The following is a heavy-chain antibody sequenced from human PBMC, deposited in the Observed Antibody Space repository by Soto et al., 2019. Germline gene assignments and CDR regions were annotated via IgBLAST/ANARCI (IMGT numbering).Heavy chain of an antibody. CDR3: AREEGYSSSPGDYYGMDV. CDR1: GGTFSSYA. V-gene: IGHV1-69*13. J-gene: IGHJ6*02. CDR2: IIPIFGTA. Sequence: SVKVSCKASGGTFSSYAISWVRQAPGQGLEWMGGIIPIFGTANYAQKFQGRVTITADESTSTAYMELSSLRSEDTAVYYCAREEGYSSSPGDYYGMDVWGQGTTVTVSS. D-gene: IGHD6-6*01.